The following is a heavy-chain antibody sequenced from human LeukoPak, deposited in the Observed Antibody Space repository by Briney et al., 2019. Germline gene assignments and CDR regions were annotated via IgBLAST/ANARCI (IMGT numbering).Heavy chain of an antibody. D-gene: IGHD1-1*01. CDR2: INWIGDTT. CDR1: GFTFDDYG. CDR3: ATNPPGRTYLQD. V-gene: IGHV3-20*04. J-gene: IGHJ1*01. Sequence: PGGPLRLSCAASGFTFDDYGMTWVRQVPGKGLEWIAEINWIGDTTRYGDSVKGRFTISRDNAKNSLDLQINSLRVEDTAFYYCATNPPGRTYLQDWGQGTLVTVSS.